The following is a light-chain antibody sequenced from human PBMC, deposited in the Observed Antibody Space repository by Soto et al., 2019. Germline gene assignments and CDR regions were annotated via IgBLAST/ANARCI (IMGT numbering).Light chain of an antibody. Sequence: EIVLTQSPGTLSLSPEERATLSCRASQSITSSYLAWYQQKPGQAPRLLIYGSSRRATGIPDRFSGSGSGTDFTLTISRLEPEDFAVYYCQQYGSSPITFGQGTRLEIK. J-gene: IGKJ5*01. CDR2: GSS. CDR3: QQYGSSPIT. CDR1: QSITSSY. V-gene: IGKV3-20*01.